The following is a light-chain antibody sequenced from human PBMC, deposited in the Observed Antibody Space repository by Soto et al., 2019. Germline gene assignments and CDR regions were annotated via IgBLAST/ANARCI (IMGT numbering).Light chain of an antibody. CDR1: QSISSY. V-gene: IGKV1-39*01. CDR3: QQSYSAPLT. CDR2: AAA. Sequence: DIQMTQSPSPLSASVGDRVTITCRASQSISSYLNWYQQKPGKAPKLLIYAAASLQSGVPSRFSGSGSGTDFTLTISNLQPEDVATYYCQQSYSAPLTFGGGTKVEIK. J-gene: IGKJ4*01.